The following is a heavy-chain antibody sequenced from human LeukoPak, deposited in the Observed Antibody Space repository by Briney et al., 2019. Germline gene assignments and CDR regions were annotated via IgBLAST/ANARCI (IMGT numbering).Heavy chain of an antibody. CDR3: ARLTPGKNWFDP. Sequence: SETMSLTCAVSGYSINSAYYWGWIRQPPGKGLEWIASMYHSGITYYNSSLKSRATISVDTSKNQFSLKLNSVTAADTSVYYCARLTPGKNWFDPWGHGTLVTVSS. D-gene: IGHD3-10*01. V-gene: IGHV4-38-2*01. CDR2: MYHSGIT. CDR1: GYSINSAYY. J-gene: IGHJ5*02.